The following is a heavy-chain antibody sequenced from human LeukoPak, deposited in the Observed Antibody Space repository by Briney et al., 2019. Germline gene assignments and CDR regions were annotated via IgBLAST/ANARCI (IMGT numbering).Heavy chain of an antibody. Sequence: PSETLSLTCAVYGGSFSGYYWSWIRQPPGKGLEWIGEINHSGSTNYNPSLKSRVTISVDTSKNQFSLKLSSVTAADTAVYYCARLVLPLYHYYYMDVWGKGTTVTVSS. CDR2: INHSGST. V-gene: IGHV4-34*01. J-gene: IGHJ6*03. CDR3: ARLVLPLYHYYYMDV. CDR1: GGSFSGYY. D-gene: IGHD2-15*01.